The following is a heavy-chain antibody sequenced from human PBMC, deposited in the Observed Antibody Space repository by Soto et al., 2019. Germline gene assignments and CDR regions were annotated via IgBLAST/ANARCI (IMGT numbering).Heavy chain of an antibody. CDR1: GFTFSSYA. Sequence: LRLSCAASGFTFSSYAMSWVRQAPWKGLEWVSAISGSGGSTYYADSVKGRFTISRDNSKNTLYLQMNSLRAEDTAVYYCAKSKRILLGYCSSTSCPNWFDPWGQGTLVTVYS. CDR2: ISGSGGST. J-gene: IGHJ5*02. V-gene: IGHV3-23*01. D-gene: IGHD2-2*01. CDR3: AKSKRILLGYCSSTSCPNWFDP.